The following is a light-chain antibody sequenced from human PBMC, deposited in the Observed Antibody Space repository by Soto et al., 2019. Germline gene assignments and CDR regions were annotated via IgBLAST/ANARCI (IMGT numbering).Light chain of an antibody. CDR3: CSYAGSNTYV. CDR2: EDN. CDR1: SSDVGSYNL. J-gene: IGLJ1*01. Sequence: QSALTQPASVSGSPGQSITISCTETSSDVGSYNLVSWYQRHPGKAPKLMIYEDNKRPSGVSNRFSGSKSGNTASLTISGLQAEDEADYYCCSYAGSNTYVFGTGTKVTVL. V-gene: IGLV2-23*01.